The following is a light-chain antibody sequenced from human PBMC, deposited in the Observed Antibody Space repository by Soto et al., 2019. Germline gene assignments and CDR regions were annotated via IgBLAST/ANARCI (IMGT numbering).Light chain of an antibody. Sequence: DIQMTQSPSSLSASVGDRVTITCRASQGISNYLAWYQQRPGKAPKLLIYAASTLPPGVPSRFSGSGSGTDFTLNINSLQPEDIATSYCQRYNNGRTFGQGTKVEI. CDR2: AAS. V-gene: IGKV1-27*01. CDR3: QRYNNGRT. CDR1: QGISNY. J-gene: IGKJ1*01.